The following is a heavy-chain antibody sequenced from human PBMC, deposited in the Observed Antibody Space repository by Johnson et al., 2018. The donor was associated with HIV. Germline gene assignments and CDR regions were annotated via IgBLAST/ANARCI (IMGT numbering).Heavy chain of an antibody. CDR3: ARSDYVWGSYTRKGAFDI. V-gene: IGHV3-9*01. CDR2: LSWNSGSI. D-gene: IGHD3-16*01. CDR1: GFTFDDYA. J-gene: IGHJ3*02. Sequence: VQLVESGGGVVQPGRSLRLSCAASGFTFDDYAMHWVRQALGQGLEWVSGLSWNSGSIGYADSVKGRFTISRDNAKTSLYLQMNSLRSEDTALYYCARSDYVWGSYTRKGAFDIWDQGTMGTVSS.